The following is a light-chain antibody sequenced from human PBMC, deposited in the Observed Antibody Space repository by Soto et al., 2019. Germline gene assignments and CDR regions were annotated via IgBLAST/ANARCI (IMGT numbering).Light chain of an antibody. J-gene: IGKJ1*01. CDR1: QSVSSN. CDR2: GAS. CDR3: QQYGSSFAT. Sequence: EIVLTQSPGTLSLSPGERATLSCRASQSVSSNLAWYRQTPGQAPRLLIYGASTRATDTTARFSGSGSGTDFTLTISRVEPADFAVYYCQQYGSSFATFGQGTQVE. V-gene: IGKV3-20*01.